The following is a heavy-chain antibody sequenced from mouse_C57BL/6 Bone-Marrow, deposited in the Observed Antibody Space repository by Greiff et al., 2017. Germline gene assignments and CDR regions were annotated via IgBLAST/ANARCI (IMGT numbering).Heavy chain of an antibody. CDR2: IYPTSGRT. J-gene: IGHJ2*01. V-gene: IGHV1-55*01. CDR1: GYTFTSSW. D-gene: IGHD3-1*01. CDR3: ARSGPRGRSFDY. Sequence: QVQLQQPGAELVKPGASVKMSCKASGYTFTSSWITWVKPRPGQGLEWIGDIYPTSGRTNYNEKFKSKAILTVDPSSNTAYMQLSSLTSEASAVFYCARSGPRGRSFDYWGQGTTLTVSS.